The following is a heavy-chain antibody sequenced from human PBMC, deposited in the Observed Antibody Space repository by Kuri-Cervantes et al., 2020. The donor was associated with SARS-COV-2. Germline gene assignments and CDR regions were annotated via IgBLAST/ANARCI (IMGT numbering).Heavy chain of an antibody. CDR3: AKDRNVLLWFGELWAVDHIDAFGI. J-gene: IGHJ3*02. CDR1: GFTFSSYW. Sequence: GESLKISCAASGFTFSSYWMSWVRQAPGKGLEWVANIKQDGSEKYYVDSVKGRFTISRDNAKNSLYLQMNSLRAEDTAVYYCAKDRNVLLWFGELWAVDHIDAFGIWGQGTMVTVSS. D-gene: IGHD3-10*01. V-gene: IGHV3-7*01. CDR2: IKQDGSEK.